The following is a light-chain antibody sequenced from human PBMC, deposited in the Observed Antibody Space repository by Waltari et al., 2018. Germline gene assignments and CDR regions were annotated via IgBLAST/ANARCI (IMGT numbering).Light chain of an antibody. CDR3: CSYAGSYTWV. J-gene: IGLJ3*02. V-gene: IGLV2-11*01. Sequence: SALTQPRSVSGSPGQSVTISCTGTTNDLGSYHYVSWYQQHPGKAPKLIILDGTKRPSGVPDRLSGSKSGNTASLTISGLRAEDEAEYYCCSYAGSYTWVFGGGTKLTVV. CDR1: TNDLGSYHY. CDR2: DGT.